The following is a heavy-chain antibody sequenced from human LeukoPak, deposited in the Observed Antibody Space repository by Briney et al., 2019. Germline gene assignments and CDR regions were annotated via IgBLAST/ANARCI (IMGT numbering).Heavy chain of an antibody. D-gene: IGHD1-26*01. J-gene: IGHJ3*02. V-gene: IGHV3-66*01. CDR3: AVIVGATHDAFDI. CDR1: GFTVSSNY. Sequence: PGGSLRLSCAASGFTVSSNYMSWVRQAPGKGLEWVSVIYSGGSTYYADSVKGRFTISRDNAKNTLYLQMNSLRAEDTAVYYCAVIVGATHDAFDIWGQGTMVTVSS. CDR2: IYSGGST.